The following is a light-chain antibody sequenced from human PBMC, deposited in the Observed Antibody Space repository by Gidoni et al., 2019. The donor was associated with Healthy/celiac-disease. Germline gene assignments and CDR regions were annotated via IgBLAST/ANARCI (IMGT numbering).Light chain of an antibody. CDR1: QSVSSN. V-gene: IGKV3-15*01. CDR3: QQYNNWPPMYT. Sequence: DIVMTQSPVTLSVSPGERATLSCRASQSVSSNLAWYQQKPVQAPSLLIYGASTRATGIPASVSGSGSGTKFTLTISSLQSEDFAVYYCQQYNNWPPMYTFGQXTKLEIK. J-gene: IGKJ2*01. CDR2: GAS.